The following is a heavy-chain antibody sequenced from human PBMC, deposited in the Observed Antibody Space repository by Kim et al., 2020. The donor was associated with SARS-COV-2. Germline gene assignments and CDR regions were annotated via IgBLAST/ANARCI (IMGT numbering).Heavy chain of an antibody. J-gene: IGHJ6*02. CDR2: IYYSGSP. D-gene: IGHD3-10*01. CDR1: GGSISSSSYH. Sequence: SETLSLTCTVSGGSISSSSYHWGWIRQPPGKGLEWIGSIYYSGSPYYNPSLKSRVTISVDTSKNQFSLKLSSVTAADTAVYYCVRHYYYGSGSYEGAGMDVWGQGTTVTVSS. CDR3: VRHYYYGSGSYEGAGMDV. V-gene: IGHV4-39*01.